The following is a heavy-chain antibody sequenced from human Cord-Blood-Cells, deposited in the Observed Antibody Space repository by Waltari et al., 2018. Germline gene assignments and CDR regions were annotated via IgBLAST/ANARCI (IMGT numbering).Heavy chain of an antibody. CDR2: IYYSGTT. V-gene: IGHV4-39*01. D-gene: IGHD2-8*01. Sequence: QLQLQESGPGLVKPSETLSLTCTVSGGSISSSSYYWGWIRQPPGKGLEWIGSIYYSGTTYYNPSLKSRVTISVDTSKNQFSLKLSSVTAADTAVHYCARRCRYYYYGMDVWGQGTTVTVSS. CDR1: GGSISSSSYY. J-gene: IGHJ6*02. CDR3: ARRCRYYYYGMDV.